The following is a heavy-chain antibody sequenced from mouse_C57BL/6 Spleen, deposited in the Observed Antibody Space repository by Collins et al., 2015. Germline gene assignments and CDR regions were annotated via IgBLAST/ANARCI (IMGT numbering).Heavy chain of an antibody. CDR2: IYPGNSDT. CDR3: TRGDRYEGDYYAMDY. D-gene: IGHD2-14*01. J-gene: IGHJ4*01. V-gene: IGHV1-5*01. Sequence: EVQLQQSGTVLARPGASVKMSCKASGYTFTSYWMHWVKQRPGQGLEWIGAIYPGNSDTSYNQKFKGKAKLTAVTSTSTAYMELSSLTNEDSAVYYCTRGDRYEGDYYAMDYWGQGTSVTVSS. CDR1: GYTFTSYW.